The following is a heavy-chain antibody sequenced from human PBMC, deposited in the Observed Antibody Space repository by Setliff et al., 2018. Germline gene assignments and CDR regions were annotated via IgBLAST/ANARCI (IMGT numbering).Heavy chain of an antibody. V-gene: IGHV4-38-2*02. Sequence: KPSETLSLTCAVSGYSISSGYYWGWIRQPPGKGLEWSGSIYHSGSTYYNPSLNSRVTIPVDTSKNQFSLKLSSVTAADTAVYYCARDVDYYDISGNKCNWFDPWGQGTLVTVSS. CDR2: IYHSGST. CDR1: GYSISSGYY. J-gene: IGHJ5*02. D-gene: IGHD3-22*01. CDR3: ARDVDYYDISGNKCNWFDP.